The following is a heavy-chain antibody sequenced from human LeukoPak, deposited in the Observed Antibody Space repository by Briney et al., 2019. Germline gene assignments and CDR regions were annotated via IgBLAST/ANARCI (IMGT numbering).Heavy chain of an antibody. CDR3: ARDLYGSGSYET. Sequence: PSETLSLTCAVSGGSISSGGYSWSWIRQPPGKGLEWIGEIYHSGSTNYNPSLKSRVTISVDKSKNQFSLKLSSVTAADTAVYYCARDLYGSGSYETWGQGTLVTVSS. D-gene: IGHD3-10*01. CDR1: GGSISSGGYS. J-gene: IGHJ4*02. V-gene: IGHV4-30-2*01. CDR2: IYHSGST.